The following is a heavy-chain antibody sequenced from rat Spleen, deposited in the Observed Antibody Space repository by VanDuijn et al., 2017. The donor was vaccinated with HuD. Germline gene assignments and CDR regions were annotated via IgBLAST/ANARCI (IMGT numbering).Heavy chain of an antibody. CDR2: ISSDGDRT. Sequence: EVQLVESGGGLVQPGRSMKLSCVVSGFTFSDYGMAWVLQAPTKGLEWIASISSDGDRTYYRDSVKGRFTVSRDNAKSTLYLQMDSLRSEDTATYYCATPLFDYWGQGVMVTVSS. J-gene: IGHJ2*01. CDR3: ATPLFDY. CDR1: GFTFSDYG. V-gene: IGHV5-25*01.